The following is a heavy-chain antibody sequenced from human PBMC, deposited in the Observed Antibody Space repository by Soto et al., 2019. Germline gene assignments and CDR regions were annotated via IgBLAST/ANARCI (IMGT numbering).Heavy chain of an antibody. J-gene: IGHJ5*02. CDR2: ISYDGSNK. CDR3: ARWAVAAAGTGGFDP. Sequence: GGSLRLSCAASGFTFSSYAMHWIRQAPGKGLEWVAVISYDGSNKYYADSVKGRFTISRDNSKNTLYLQMNSLRAEDTAVYYCARWAVAAAGTGGFDPWGQGTLVTVSS. V-gene: IGHV3-30-3*01. D-gene: IGHD6-13*01. CDR1: GFTFSSYA.